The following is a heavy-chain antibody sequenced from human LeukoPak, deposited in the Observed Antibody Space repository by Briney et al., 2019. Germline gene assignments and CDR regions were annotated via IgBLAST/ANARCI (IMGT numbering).Heavy chain of an antibody. CDR3: ARDYGDYVGGNWFDP. D-gene: IGHD4-17*01. V-gene: IGHV3-48*03. Sequence: QPGGSLRLSCAASGFTFSSYEMNWVRQAPGKGLEWVSYISSSSSYTNYADSVKGRFTISRDNAKNSLYLQMNSLRAEDTAVYYCARDYGDYVGGNWFDPWGQGTLVTVSS. CDR2: ISSSSSYT. J-gene: IGHJ5*02. CDR1: GFTFSSYE.